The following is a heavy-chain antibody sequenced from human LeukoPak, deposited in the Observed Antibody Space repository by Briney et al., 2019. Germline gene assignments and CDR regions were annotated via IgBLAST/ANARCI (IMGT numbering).Heavy chain of an antibody. CDR3: ARGPTMVRGVTSV. CDR1: GESFSGYY. V-gene: IGHV4-34*01. CDR2: INHSGST. D-gene: IGHD3-10*01. Sequence: PSETLSLTCAVYGESFSGYYWSWIRQPPGKGLEWIGEINHSGSTNYNPSLKSRVTISVDTSKNQFSLKLSSVTAADTAVYYCARGPTMVRGVTSVWGQGTLVTVSS. J-gene: IGHJ4*02.